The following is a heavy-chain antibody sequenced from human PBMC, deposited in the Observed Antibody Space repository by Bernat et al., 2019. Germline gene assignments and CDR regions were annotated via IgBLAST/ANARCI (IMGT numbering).Heavy chain of an antibody. CDR3: ARVDTAMVTFDY. D-gene: IGHD5-18*01. Sequence: QITLKESGPMLVKPTQTLTLTCTFSGFSLSTSGVGVGWIRQPPGKALEWLALIYWDDDKRYSPSLKSRLTLTKDTSKNQVVLTMTNMDPVDTATYYCARVDTAMVTFDYWGQGTLVTVSS. V-gene: IGHV2-5*02. J-gene: IGHJ4*02. CDR1: GFSLSTSGVG. CDR2: IYWDDDK.